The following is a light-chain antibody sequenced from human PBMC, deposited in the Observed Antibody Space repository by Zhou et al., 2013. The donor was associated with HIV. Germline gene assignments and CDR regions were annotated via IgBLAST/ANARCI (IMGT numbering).Light chain of an antibody. Sequence: DIQMTQSPSTLSASVGDRVTITCRASQSISSWLAWYQQKPGKAPKVLIYKASSLESGVPSRFSGSGSGTEFTLTISNLQPDDFATYYCQQYNNYLTFGGGTKVEIK. V-gene: IGKV1-5*03. J-gene: IGKJ4*01. CDR2: KAS. CDR1: QSISSW. CDR3: QQYNNYLT.